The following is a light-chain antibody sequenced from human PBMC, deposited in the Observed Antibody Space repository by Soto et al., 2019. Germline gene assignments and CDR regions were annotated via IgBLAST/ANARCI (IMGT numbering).Light chain of an antibody. CDR1: QSVRTY. CDR2: DAS. CDR3: QQRNSWPPIT. V-gene: IGKV3-11*01. Sequence: EIVLTHSVVALSLITRARATISCRASQSVRTYLAWHQVKPGQAPRLLIYDASCRASGVPARFSGSGSGTDFTLTISSLEPEDFALYYCQQRNSWPPITFGQGTRLEI. J-gene: IGKJ5*01.